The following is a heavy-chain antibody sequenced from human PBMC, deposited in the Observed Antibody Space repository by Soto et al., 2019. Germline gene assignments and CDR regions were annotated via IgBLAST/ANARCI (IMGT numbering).Heavy chain of an antibody. CDR2: INHSGST. V-gene: IGHV4-34*01. CDR1: GGSFSGYY. CDR3: ARPVRGVIGAFRY. J-gene: IGHJ4*02. Sequence: QVQLQQWGAGLLKPSETLSLTCAVYGGSFSGYYWSWIRQPPGKGLEWIGEINHSGSTNYNPSLKSRVXXSXDXXKNRFSLKLSSVTAADTAVYYCARPVRGVIGAFRYWGQGTLVTVSS. D-gene: IGHD3-10*01.